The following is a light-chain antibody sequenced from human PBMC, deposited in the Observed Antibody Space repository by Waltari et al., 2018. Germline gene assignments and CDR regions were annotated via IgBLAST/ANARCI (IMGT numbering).Light chain of an antibody. Sequence: QSGLTPPASVSGSPGPSITISCTGTSNDVRTYTSVSWYQHHPDRAPLLLIYEVYNRPSGISTRFSVSKSGNTASLTISGLLAEVEAVYYCSSYTESGARVFGGGTKVTV. CDR1: SNDVRTYTS. J-gene: IGLJ2*01. CDR2: EVY. V-gene: IGLV2-14*01. CDR3: SSYTESGARV.